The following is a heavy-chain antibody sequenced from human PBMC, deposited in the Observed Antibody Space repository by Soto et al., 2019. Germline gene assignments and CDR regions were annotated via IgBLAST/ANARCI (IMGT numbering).Heavy chain of an antibody. J-gene: IGHJ6*02. V-gene: IGHV1-24*01. Sequence: ASVKVSCKVSGYTLTELSMHWVRQAPGKGLEWMGGFDPEDGETIYAQKFQGRVTMTEDTSTDTAYMELSSLRSEDTAVYYCATDSYHDSSGLVSYDMDVWGQGTTVTVSS. CDR3: ATDSYHDSSGLVSYDMDV. D-gene: IGHD3-22*01. CDR2: FDPEDGET. CDR1: GYTLTELS.